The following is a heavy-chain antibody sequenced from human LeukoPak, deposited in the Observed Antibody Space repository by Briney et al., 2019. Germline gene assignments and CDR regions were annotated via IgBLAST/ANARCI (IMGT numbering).Heavy chain of an antibody. D-gene: IGHD6-13*01. CDR2: IYSGGTT. J-gene: IGHJ6*03. CDR3: ASHIAAAGYDYYYMDV. CDR1: GFTVSSNY. Sequence: PGGSLRLSCAASGFTVSSNYMSWVRQAPGKGLEWVSVIYSGGTTYYADSVKGRFSISRDNSKNTLYLQMNSLRAEDTAVYYCASHIAAAGYDYYYMDVWGKGTTVTVSS. V-gene: IGHV3-53*01.